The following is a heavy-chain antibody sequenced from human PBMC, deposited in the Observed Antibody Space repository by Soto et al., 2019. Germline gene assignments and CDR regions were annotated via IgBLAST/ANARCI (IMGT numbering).Heavy chain of an antibody. V-gene: IGHV3-33*01. D-gene: IGHD3-22*01. Sequence: PGGSLRLSCAASGFTFSSYGMHWVRQAPGKGLEWVAVIWYDGSNKYYADSVKGRFTISRDNSKNTLYLQMNSLRAEDTAVYYCARSVGSYYDSSGSYDYWGQGTLVTVSS. J-gene: IGHJ4*02. CDR2: IWYDGSNK. CDR1: GFTFSSYG. CDR3: ARSVGSYYDSSGSYDY.